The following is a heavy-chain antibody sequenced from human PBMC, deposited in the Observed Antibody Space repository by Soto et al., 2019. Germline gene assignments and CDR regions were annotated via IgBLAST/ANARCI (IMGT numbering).Heavy chain of an antibody. J-gene: IGHJ4*02. CDR2: INHSGST. CDR3: AREFLYYDYVWGSYRLAQIDY. D-gene: IGHD3-16*02. V-gene: IGHV4-39*07. CDR1: GVSITNCCYY. Sequence: PSETLSLTCTVSGVSITNCCYYWGWKRRPPGKGLEWLGEINHSGSTNYNPSLKSRVTISVDTSKNQFSLKLSSVTAEDTAVYYCAREFLYYDYVWGSYRLAQIDYWGQGTLVTVSS.